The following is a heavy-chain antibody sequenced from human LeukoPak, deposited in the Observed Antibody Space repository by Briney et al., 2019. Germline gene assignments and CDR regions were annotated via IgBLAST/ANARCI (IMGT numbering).Heavy chain of an antibody. D-gene: IGHD6-19*01. CDR2: IIPIFGTA. CDR1: GGTFSSYA. J-gene: IGHJ4*02. V-gene: IGHV1-69*06. CDR3: ARDVSSGWYSFDY. Sequence: SVKVSCKASGGTFSSYAISWVRQAPGQGLEWMGGIIPIFGTANYAQKFQGRVTITADKSTSTAYMELSSLRSEDTAVYYCARDVSSGWYSFDYWGQGTLVTVSS.